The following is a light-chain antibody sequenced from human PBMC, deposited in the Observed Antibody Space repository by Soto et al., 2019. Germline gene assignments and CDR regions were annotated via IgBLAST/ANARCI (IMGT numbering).Light chain of an antibody. Sequence: QSALTQPASVSGSPGQSITISCTGTSSDVGGYNYVSWYQQDPGKAPKLMIYDVSNRPSGVSYRFSGSKSGNTASLTISGLQAEDEADYYCSSYISTSTPLVFGTGTKVTVL. CDR1: SSDVGGYNY. CDR3: SSYISTSTPLV. J-gene: IGLJ1*01. V-gene: IGLV2-14*01. CDR2: DVS.